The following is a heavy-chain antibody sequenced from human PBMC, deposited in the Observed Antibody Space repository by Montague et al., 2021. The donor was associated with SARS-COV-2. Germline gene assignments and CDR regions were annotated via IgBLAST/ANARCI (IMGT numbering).Heavy chain of an antibody. J-gene: IGHJ6*02. V-gene: IGHV4-39*01. CDR3: ARRPTRGITIFGVVTDYDMEV. D-gene: IGHD3-3*01. Sequence: SETLSLTCTVSGGSISSSSHYWGWIRQPPGKGLEWLGYIDYSGSTYYXXXLKSRVTISVDTSKNQFSLKLSSVTAADTAVYYCARRPTRGITIFGVVTDYDMEVWGQGTTVTVSS. CDR1: GGSISSSSHY. CDR2: IDYSGST.